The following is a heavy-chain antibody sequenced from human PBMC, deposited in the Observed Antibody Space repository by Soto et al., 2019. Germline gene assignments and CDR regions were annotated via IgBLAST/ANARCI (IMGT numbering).Heavy chain of an antibody. J-gene: IGHJ4*02. D-gene: IGHD4-4*01. CDR1: GGSVSSGSYY. Sequence: SETLSLTCTVSGGSVSSGSYYWSWIRQPPGKGLEWIGYIYYSGSTNYNPSLKSRVTISVDTSKNQFSLKLSSVTAADTAVYYCAGDGYTNLGYWGQGTLVTVSS. CDR2: IYYSGST. CDR3: AGDGYTNLGY. V-gene: IGHV4-61*01.